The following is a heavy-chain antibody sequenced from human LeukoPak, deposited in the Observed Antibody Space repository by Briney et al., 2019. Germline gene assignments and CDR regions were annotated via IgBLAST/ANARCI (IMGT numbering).Heavy chain of an antibody. Sequence: GGSLRLSCAASGFTFSSYWMHWVRQAPGKGLVWVSRINSDGSSTSYADSVKGRFTISRDNAKNTLCLQMNSLRAEDTAVYYCARDGSSSWYDVGGDYDYWGQGTLVTVSS. CDR3: ARDGSSSWYDVGGDYDY. CDR1: GFTFSSYW. V-gene: IGHV3-74*01. D-gene: IGHD6-13*01. CDR2: INSDGSST. J-gene: IGHJ4*02.